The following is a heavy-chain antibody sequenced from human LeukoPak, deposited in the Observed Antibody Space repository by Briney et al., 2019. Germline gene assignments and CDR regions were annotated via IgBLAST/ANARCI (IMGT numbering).Heavy chain of an antibody. CDR1: GVTFSSYA. D-gene: IGHD3-22*01. V-gene: IGHV1-69*06. CDR2: IIPMFGTA. CDR3: ARDVLDYYDRGGYVT. Sequence: ASVKVSCKTSGVTFSSYAISWVRQAPGQGLEWMGGIIPMFGTANYAQKFQGRVTITADKSTSTAFMELSSLRSDDTAVYYCARDVLDYYDRGGYVTWGQGTLVTVSS. J-gene: IGHJ5*02.